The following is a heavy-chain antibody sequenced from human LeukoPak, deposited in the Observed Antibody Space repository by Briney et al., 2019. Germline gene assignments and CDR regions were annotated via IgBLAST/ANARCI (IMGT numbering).Heavy chain of an antibody. V-gene: IGHV4-61*01. J-gene: IGHJ4*02. CDR3: ARDRDSMTYLDY. CDR2: IYTSGST. CDR1: GGSVNSGSYY. D-gene: IGHD2/OR15-2a*01. Sequence: PSETLSLTCTVSGGSVNSGSYYWGWLRQPPGKGLEWIGSIYTSGSTNYNPSLKSRVTISVDTSKNQFSLKLSSVTAADTAVYYCARDRDSMTYLDYWGQGTLVTVSS.